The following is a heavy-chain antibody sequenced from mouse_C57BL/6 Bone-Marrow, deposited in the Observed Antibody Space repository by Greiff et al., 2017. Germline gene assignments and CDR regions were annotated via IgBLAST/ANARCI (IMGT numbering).Heavy chain of an antibody. Sequence: QVQLQESGAELVRPGTSVKMSCKASGYTFTNYWIGWAKQRPGHGLEWIGDIYPGGGYTNYNETFKGEATLTADKSSSTSYMQFSNLTSEDSAIYYCARESYYGSYFDFEGRGTALTV. V-gene: IGHV1-63*01. D-gene: IGHD1-1*01. J-gene: IGHJ2*01. CDR2: IYPGGGYT. CDR1: GYTFTNYW. CDR3: ARESYYGSYFDF.